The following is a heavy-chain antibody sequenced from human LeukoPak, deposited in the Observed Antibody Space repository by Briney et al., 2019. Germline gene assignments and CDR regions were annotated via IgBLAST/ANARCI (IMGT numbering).Heavy chain of an antibody. CDR3: ARDRGGYYYGEGSNWFDP. CDR1: GFTFSSYT. J-gene: IGHJ5*02. Sequence: GGSLRLSCAASGFTFSSYTMHWVRQAPGKGLEWVSSISSSGTYIYYADSVKGRFTISRDDAKNSLYLQMDTLRAGDTAVYYCARDRGGYYYGEGSNWFDPWGQGNLVTVSS. V-gene: IGHV3-21*01. CDR2: ISSSGTYI. D-gene: IGHD4-17*01.